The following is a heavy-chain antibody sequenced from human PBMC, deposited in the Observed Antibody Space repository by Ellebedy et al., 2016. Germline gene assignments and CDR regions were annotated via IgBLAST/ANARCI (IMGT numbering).Heavy chain of an antibody. J-gene: IGHJ3*02. D-gene: IGHD1-14*01. CDR1: GYTFTGHY. V-gene: IGHV1-2*02. Sequence: ASVKVSCXASGYTFTGHYMHWVRRAPGQGLEYMGWIKSNSGGVMYAQKFQGRVTMTRDRSIDTAYMELSSLRSDDTAIYYCARDDPGPQAFDIWGQGTMVTVSS. CDR3: ARDDPGPQAFDI. CDR2: IKSNSGGV.